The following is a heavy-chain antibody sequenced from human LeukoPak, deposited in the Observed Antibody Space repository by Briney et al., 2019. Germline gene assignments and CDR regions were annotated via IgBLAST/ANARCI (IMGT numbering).Heavy chain of an antibody. V-gene: IGHV4-59*08. CDR2: IYYSGST. D-gene: IGHD6-13*01. Sequence: SETLSLTCTVSGGSISSYYWSWIRQPPGKGLEWIGYIYYSGSTNYNPSLKSRVTISVDTSKNQFSLKLSSVTAADTAVYYCARPAQQLVRDDAFDIWGQGTMVTVSS. J-gene: IGHJ3*02. CDR3: ARPAQQLVRDDAFDI. CDR1: GGSISSYY.